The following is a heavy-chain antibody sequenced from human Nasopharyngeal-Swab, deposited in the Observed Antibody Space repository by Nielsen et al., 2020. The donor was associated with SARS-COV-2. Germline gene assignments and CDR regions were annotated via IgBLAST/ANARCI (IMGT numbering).Heavy chain of an antibody. CDR1: GYSFTSYW. D-gene: IGHD6-6*01. J-gene: IGHJ3*02. V-gene: IGHV5-51*01. Sequence: KVSCKGSGYSFTSYWIGWVRQMPGKGVEWMGIIYPGDSDTRYSPSFQGQVTISADKSISTAYLQWSSLKASDTAMYYCARDEGVYSSSSRGAFDIWGQGTMVTVSS. CDR2: IYPGDSDT. CDR3: ARDEGVYSSSSRGAFDI.